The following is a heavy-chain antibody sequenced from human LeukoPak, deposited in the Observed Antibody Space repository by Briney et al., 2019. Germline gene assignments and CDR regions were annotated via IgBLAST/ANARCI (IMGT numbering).Heavy chain of an antibody. Sequence: GGSLRLSCAASGFTFSSYWMSWVRQAPGRGLEWVANIRQDGSDKYYVDSVKGRFTISRDNAKNSLYLQMNSLRAEDTAVYYCARDGGSAMPFGYWGQGTLVTVSS. D-gene: IGHD2-2*01. CDR1: GFTFSSYW. CDR2: IRQDGSDK. V-gene: IGHV3-7*01. CDR3: ARDGGSAMPFGY. J-gene: IGHJ4*02.